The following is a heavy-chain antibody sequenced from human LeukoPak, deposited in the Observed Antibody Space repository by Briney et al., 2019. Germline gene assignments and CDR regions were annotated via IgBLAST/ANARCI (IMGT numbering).Heavy chain of an antibody. D-gene: IGHD5-12*01. Sequence: GGTLRLSCAASGFTFSSYWMSWVRQAPGKGLERVANIKQDGSEKYYVDSVKGRFTISRDNAKNSLYLQMNSLRAEDTAVYYCAREAIVATIHYYYYYGMDVWGQGTTVTVSS. CDR1: GFTFSSYW. CDR2: IKQDGSEK. J-gene: IGHJ6*02. V-gene: IGHV3-7*01. CDR3: AREAIVATIHYYYYYGMDV.